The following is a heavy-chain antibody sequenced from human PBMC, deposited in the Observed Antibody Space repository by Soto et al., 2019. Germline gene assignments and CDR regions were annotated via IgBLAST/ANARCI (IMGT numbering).Heavy chain of an antibody. V-gene: IGHV4-31*03. Sequence: QVQLQESGPGLVKPSQTLSLTCTVSGGSISSDNYYWSWIRQHPGKGLEWIGYIYYSGSTYYNPSLKSRVIVSVDTSKNKFSLKLSSVTAADTAVYYCARQRYCSSTSCYLYFDYWGQGTLVTVSS. J-gene: IGHJ4*02. CDR1: GGSISSDNYY. CDR3: ARQRYCSSTSCYLYFDY. D-gene: IGHD2-2*01. CDR2: IYYSGST.